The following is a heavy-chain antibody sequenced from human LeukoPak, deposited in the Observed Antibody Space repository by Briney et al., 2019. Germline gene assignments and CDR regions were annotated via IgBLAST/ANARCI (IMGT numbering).Heavy chain of an antibody. D-gene: IGHD1-26*01. J-gene: IGHJ4*02. Sequence: PSETLSLTCTVSGGXISSYYCSWIRQPPGKGLEWIGYIYYSGSTNYNPSLKSRVTISVDTSKNQFSLKLSSVTAADTAVYYCARVGGSYFLFDYWGQGTLVTVSS. CDR2: IYYSGST. CDR1: GGXISSYY. CDR3: ARVGGSYFLFDY. V-gene: IGHV4-59*01.